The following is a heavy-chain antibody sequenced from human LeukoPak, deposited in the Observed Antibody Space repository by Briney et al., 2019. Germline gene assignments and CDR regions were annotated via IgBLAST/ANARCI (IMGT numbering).Heavy chain of an antibody. D-gene: IGHD6-13*01. J-gene: IGHJ4*02. Sequence: GGSLRLSCAASGFAFSRSGMHWVRQAPGKGLEWVAIVWYDGSNKHYADSVKGRFTISRDNSNNTLYLQMNSLRAEDTAVYYCARDPKYSTSYFFDYWGQGTLVTVSS. CDR1: GFAFSRSG. CDR2: VWYDGSNK. CDR3: ARDPKYSTSYFFDY. V-gene: IGHV3-33*01.